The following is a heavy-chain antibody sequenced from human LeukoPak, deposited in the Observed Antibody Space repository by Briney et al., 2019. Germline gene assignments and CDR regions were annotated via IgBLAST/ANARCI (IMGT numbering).Heavy chain of an antibody. CDR2: ISNNGGYT. Sequence: GGSLRLSCAASGFTFSSSAMSWVRQAPGKGLEWVSAISNNGGYTYYADSVQGRFTISRDNSKSTLCLQMNSLRAEDTAVYYCARDRSSYGMDVWGQGTTVTVSS. J-gene: IGHJ6*02. CDR3: ARDRSSYGMDV. V-gene: IGHV3-23*01. CDR1: GFTFSSSA. D-gene: IGHD1-26*01.